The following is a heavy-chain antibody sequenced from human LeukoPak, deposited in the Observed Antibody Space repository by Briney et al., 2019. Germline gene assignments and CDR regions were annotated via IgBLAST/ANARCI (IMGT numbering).Heavy chain of an antibody. Sequence: PSETLSLTCAVYGGSFSGYYWNWIRQSPGKGLEWIGEINHSGSANYNPSLKSRVTISVDTSKNQFSLKLSSVTAADTAVYYCARADGGYVGYWGQGTLVTVSS. CDR1: GGSFSGYY. V-gene: IGHV4-34*01. D-gene: IGHD5-12*01. CDR2: INHSGSA. CDR3: ARADGGYVGY. J-gene: IGHJ4*02.